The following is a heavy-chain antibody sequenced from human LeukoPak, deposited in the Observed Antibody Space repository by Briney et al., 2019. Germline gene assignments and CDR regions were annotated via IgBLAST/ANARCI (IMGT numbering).Heavy chain of an antibody. D-gene: IGHD1-14*01. CDR1: GFIFGDYV. V-gene: IGHV3-49*04. CDR3: SRTSITSQNILLFDY. Sequence: GRSLRLSCTTSGFIFGDYVMSWVRQAPGKGLEWVGFTRKKAYGGTTEYAASVKGRFTISRDDSESIVYLQMNSLKTEDTAVYYCSRTSITSQNILLFDYWGQGTLATVSS. CDR2: TRKKAYGGTT. J-gene: IGHJ4*02.